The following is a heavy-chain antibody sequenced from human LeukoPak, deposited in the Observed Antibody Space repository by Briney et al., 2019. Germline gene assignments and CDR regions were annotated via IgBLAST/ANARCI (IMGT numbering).Heavy chain of an antibody. CDR2: ISAYNGNT. D-gene: IGHD2-2*01. V-gene: IGHV1-18*01. J-gene: IGHJ4*02. CDR1: GYTFTSYD. CDR3: ARDSVVVVPAAIDY. Sequence: ASVKVSCKASGYTFTSYDINWVRQATGQGLEWMGWISAYNGNTNYAQKLQGRVTMTTDTSTSTAYMELRSLRSDDTAVYYCARDSVVVVPAAIDYWGQGTLVTVSS.